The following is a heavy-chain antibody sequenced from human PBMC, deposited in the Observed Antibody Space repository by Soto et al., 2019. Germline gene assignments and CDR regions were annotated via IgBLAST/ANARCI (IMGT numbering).Heavy chain of an antibody. D-gene: IGHD4-17*01. V-gene: IGHV1-46*01. CDR1: GYTFTSYA. J-gene: IGHJ6*02. CDR2: INPSGGST. Sequence: GASVKVSCKTSGYTFTSYAMHWVRQAPGQRLEWMGWINPSGGSTSYAQKFQGRVTMTRDTSTSTVYMELSSLRSEDTAVYYCARDRVDGESPGYYYYGMDVWGQGTTVTVSS. CDR3: ARDRVDGESPGYYYYGMDV.